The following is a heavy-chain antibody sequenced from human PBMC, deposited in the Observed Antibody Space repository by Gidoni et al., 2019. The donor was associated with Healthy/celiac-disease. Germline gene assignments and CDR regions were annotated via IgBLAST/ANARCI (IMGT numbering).Heavy chain of an antibody. CDR2: IYYSGST. CDR3: ARHGVPVVPAAIDYYYGMDV. J-gene: IGHJ6*02. Sequence: QLQLQESGPGLVKPSETLSLTCTVSGGSISSSSYYWGWIRQPPGKGLEWIGSIYYSGSTYYNPSLKSRVTISVDTSKNQFSLKLSSVTAADTAVYYCARHGVPVVPAAIDYYYGMDVWGQGTTVTVSS. CDR1: GGSISSSSYY. V-gene: IGHV4-39*01. D-gene: IGHD2-2*01.